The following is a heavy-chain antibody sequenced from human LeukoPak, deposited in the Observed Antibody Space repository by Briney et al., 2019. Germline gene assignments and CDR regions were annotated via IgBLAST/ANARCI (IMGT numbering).Heavy chain of an antibody. CDR2: ISSSGSTI. V-gene: IGHV3-48*03. CDR3: AELGITMIGGV. Sequence: GSLRLPCAASGFTFSSYEINWVRQAPGEGLEWVSYISSSGSTIYYADSVKGRFTISRDNAKNSLYLQMNSLRAEDTAVYYCAELGITMIGGVWGKGTTVTISS. D-gene: IGHD3-10*02. J-gene: IGHJ6*04. CDR1: GFTFSSYE.